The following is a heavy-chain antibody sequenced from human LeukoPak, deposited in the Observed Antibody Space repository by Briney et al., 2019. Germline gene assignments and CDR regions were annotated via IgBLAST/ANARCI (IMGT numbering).Heavy chain of an antibody. CDR2: ISGSGGNI. V-gene: IGHV3-48*03. J-gene: IGHJ4*02. CDR3: ARGFLFPYYFDY. Sequence: GGSLRLSCAASGFTFSSYEMNWVRQAPGKGLEWVSYISGSGGNIYYADSVKGRFTITRDNAKNSLFLQMNSLRAEDTAVYYCARGFLFPYYFDYWGQGTLVTVSP. CDR1: GFTFSSYE.